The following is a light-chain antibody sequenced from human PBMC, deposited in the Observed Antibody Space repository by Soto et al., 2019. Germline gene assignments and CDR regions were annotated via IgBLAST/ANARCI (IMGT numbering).Light chain of an antibody. CDR3: QQYGSSPPWT. V-gene: IGKV3-20*01. Sequence: VLTQSPDTLSLSPGETATLSCRASQSVSSSFLAWYQQQVPQAPRLLIYGASSRANGIPDRFSGSGSGTDFTLTISRLEPEDFAVYYCQQYGSSPPWTFGQGTKVDNK. J-gene: IGKJ1*01. CDR1: QSVSSSF. CDR2: GAS.